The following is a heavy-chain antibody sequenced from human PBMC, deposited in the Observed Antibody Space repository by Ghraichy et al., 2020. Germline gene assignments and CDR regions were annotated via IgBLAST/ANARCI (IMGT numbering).Heavy chain of an antibody. CDR3: ARDGVYCSGGSCYLDY. V-gene: IGHV1-69*04. Sequence: SVKVSCKASGGTFSSYAISWVRQAPGQGLEWMGRIIPILGIANYAQKFQGRVTITADKSTSTAYMELSSLRSEDTAVYYCARDGVYCSGGSCYLDYWGQGTLVTVSS. CDR2: IIPILGIA. D-gene: IGHD2-15*01. CDR1: GGTFSSYA. J-gene: IGHJ4*02.